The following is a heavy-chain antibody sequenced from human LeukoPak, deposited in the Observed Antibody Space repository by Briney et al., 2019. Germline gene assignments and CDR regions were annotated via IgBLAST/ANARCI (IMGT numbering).Heavy chain of an antibody. V-gene: IGHV3-23*01. Sequence: PGGSLRLSCTASGFRFGVFAMSWVRQAPGRGLEWVSSISAGGVNTHYAARMEGRFTVSRNNSKSSMYLQMDSLTVEDTAVYFCAKDPVHPSRSFDNWGQGTLVSVSA. CDR2: ISAGGVNT. D-gene: IGHD6-6*01. CDR3: AKDPVHPSRSFDN. CDR1: GFRFGVFA. J-gene: IGHJ4*02.